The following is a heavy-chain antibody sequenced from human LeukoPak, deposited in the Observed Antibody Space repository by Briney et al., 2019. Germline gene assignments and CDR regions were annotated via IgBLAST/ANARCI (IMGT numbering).Heavy chain of an antibody. CDR2: ISDDESEK. CDR1: GFSFGSYG. J-gene: IGHJ4*02. V-gene: IGHV3-30*03. D-gene: IGHD3-10*02. Sequence: GGSLRLSCTTSGFSFGSYGMHWVRQAPGKGLQWVAYISDDESEKSYADFVEGRFSISRDKAKKALFLQMNSLRPGDTAVYYCARVMLSYYFDYWGQGTQVAVSS. CDR3: ARVMLSYYFDY.